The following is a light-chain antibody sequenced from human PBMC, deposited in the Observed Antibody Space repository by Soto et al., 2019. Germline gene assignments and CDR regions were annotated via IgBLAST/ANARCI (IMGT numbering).Light chain of an antibody. CDR3: GADHGSGNNFVVV. CDR1: SGCSNYK. Sequence: QLVLTQPPSASASLGASVTLTCTLSSGCSNYKVDWYQQRPGKGPRFVMRVGTGGIVGSKGDGIPDRFSVLGSGLNRYLTIKNIQEEDESDYHCGADHGSGNNFVVVFGGGTKVTVL. J-gene: IGLJ2*01. CDR2: VGTGGIVG. V-gene: IGLV9-49*01.